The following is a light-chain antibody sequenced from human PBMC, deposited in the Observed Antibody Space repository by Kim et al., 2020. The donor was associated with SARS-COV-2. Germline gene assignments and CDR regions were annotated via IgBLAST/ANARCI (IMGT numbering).Light chain of an antibody. V-gene: IGLV3-1*01. CDR3: QAWDSSTAV. Sequence: SVSPGQTASITCSGDRLGDKYACWYQQKPGQSPVLVIYQDSKRPSGIPERFSGSNSGNTVTLTISGTQAMDEADYYCQAWDSSTAVFGGGTQLTVL. CDR1: RLGDKY. J-gene: IGLJ3*02. CDR2: QDS.